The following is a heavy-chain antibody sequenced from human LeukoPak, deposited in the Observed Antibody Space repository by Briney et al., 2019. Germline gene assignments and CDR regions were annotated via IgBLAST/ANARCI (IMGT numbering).Heavy chain of an antibody. Sequence: QSGGSLRLSCAASGFTVSSIYMSWVRQAPGKGLEWVSLIYIGGSTFYADSVKGRFTISRDNSKNTLYLQMNRLRAEDTAVYYCARENYFGSGTYFDYWGQGTLVTVSS. D-gene: IGHD3-10*01. V-gene: IGHV3-53*01. J-gene: IGHJ4*02. CDR1: GFTVSSIY. CDR2: IYIGGST. CDR3: ARENYFGSGTYFDY.